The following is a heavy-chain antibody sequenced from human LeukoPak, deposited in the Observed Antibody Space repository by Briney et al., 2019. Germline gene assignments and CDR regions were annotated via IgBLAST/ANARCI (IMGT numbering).Heavy chain of an antibody. CDR1: GGSISSSSYY. D-gene: IGHD2-8*01. CDR2: INHSGST. CDR3: ASLYCTNGVCHNNWFDP. J-gene: IGHJ5*02. Sequence: SETLSLTCTVSGGSISSSSYYWSWIRQPPGKGLEWIGEINHSGSTNYIPSLKSRITISVDTSKNQFSLKLSSVAAADTAVYYCASLYCTNGVCHNNWFDPWGQGTLVTVSS. V-gene: IGHV4-39*07.